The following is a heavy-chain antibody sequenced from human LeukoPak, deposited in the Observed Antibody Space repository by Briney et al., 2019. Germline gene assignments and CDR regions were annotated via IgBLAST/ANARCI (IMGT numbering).Heavy chain of an antibody. CDR2: INSDGRST. CDR1: GFGFSRYW. D-gene: IGHD3-9*01. CDR3: VRGADTGYSSDS. J-gene: IGHJ4*02. Sequence: GGSLRLSCAASGFGFSRYWMHWVRQAPGKGLVWVSRINSDGRSTNYADSVKGRFSISRDNAENTLYLQMNSLRVEDTAVYYCVRGADTGYSSDSWGQGTLVTVSS. V-gene: IGHV3-74*01.